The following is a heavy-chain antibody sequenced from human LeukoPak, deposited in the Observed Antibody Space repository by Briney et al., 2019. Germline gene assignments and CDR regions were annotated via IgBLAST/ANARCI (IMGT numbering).Heavy chain of an antibody. CDR3: ARGSLELRGASLFDI. J-gene: IGHJ3*02. V-gene: IGHV4-4*07. Sequence: SETLSLTCTVSGGSISSYYWSWIRQPAGKGLEWMGRIYTSGSTNYNPSLKSRVTMSVDTSKNQFSLKLSSVTAADTAVYYCARGSLELRGASLFDIWGQGTMVTVSS. CDR2: IYTSGST. D-gene: IGHD1-7*01. CDR1: GGSISSYY.